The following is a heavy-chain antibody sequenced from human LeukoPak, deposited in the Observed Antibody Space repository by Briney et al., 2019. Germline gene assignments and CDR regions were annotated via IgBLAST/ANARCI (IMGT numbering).Heavy chain of an antibody. D-gene: IGHD6-6*01. CDR3: ARDQSIAARSPNFKYYGMDV. CDR1: GFTFSSHW. Sequence: GGSLRLSCAASGFTFSSHWMSWVRQAPGKGLEWVANIKQDGSEKYYLDTVKGRFTISRDNAKNSLYLQMNSLRAEETAVYYCARDQSIAARSPNFKYYGMDVWGQGTTVTVSS. CDR2: IKQDGSEK. V-gene: IGHV3-7*01. J-gene: IGHJ6*02.